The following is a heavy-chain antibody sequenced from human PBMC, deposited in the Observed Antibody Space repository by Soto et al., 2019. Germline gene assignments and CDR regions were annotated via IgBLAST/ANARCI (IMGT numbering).Heavy chain of an antibody. CDR3: AGWGGHDYNY. D-gene: IGHD3-16*01. J-gene: IGHJ4*02. V-gene: IGHV3-7*03. Sequence: EVQLLGSGGGLVQPGGSLRLSCVGSGFTFSTYWMNWVRQAPGMGLEWVANINPDGDLGMYVDSVKGRFTTSRDNARNSLYLQMNSLRVDDTAVYFCAGWGGHDYNYWGQGIQVTVSS. CDR1: GFTFSTYW. CDR2: INPDGDLG.